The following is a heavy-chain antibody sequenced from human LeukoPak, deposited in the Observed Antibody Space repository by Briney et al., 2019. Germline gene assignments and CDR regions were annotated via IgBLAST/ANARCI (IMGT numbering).Heavy chain of an antibody. V-gene: IGHV4-59*08. Sequence: SETLPLTCTVSGGSISSYYWSWIRQPPGKGLEWIGYIYYSGSTNYNPSLKSRVTISVDTSKNQFSLKLSSVTAADTAVYYCARHNNIISGVFRAHAFDIWGQGTMVTVSS. J-gene: IGHJ3*02. CDR2: IYYSGST. D-gene: IGHD3-10*01. CDR3: ARHNNIISGVFRAHAFDI. CDR1: GGSISSYY.